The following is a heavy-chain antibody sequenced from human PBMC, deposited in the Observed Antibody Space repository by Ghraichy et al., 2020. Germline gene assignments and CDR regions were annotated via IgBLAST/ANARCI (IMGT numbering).Heavy chain of an antibody. CDR2: INQDGSGK. Sequence: GGSLRLSCAASGFTFSSFWMSWVRQAPGKGLEWVANINQDGSGKAYVDSVQGRFTISRDNAKNSLYLQMNSLRAEDTAIYYCAKDAYSKSDYWGQGALVTVSS. CDR1: GFTFSSFW. J-gene: IGHJ4*02. V-gene: IGHV3-7*03. D-gene: IGHD4-11*01. CDR3: AKDAYSKSDY.